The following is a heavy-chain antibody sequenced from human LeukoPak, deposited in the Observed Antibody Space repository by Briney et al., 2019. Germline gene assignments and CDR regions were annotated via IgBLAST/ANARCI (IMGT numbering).Heavy chain of an antibody. V-gene: IGHV4-59*01. CDR3: AGVDNSNSRRYIGKCSDD. CDR1: VGSISRYY. Sequence: SETLSLTCIVSVGSISRYYWSWIWQPPGKGLEWIGYIYYSGSTNYTPSLKSRVTISVDTSKNQFSLKLSSVTAADTAVYYCAGVDNSNSRRYIGKCSDDWGQGTLVTVSS. CDR2: IYYSGST. D-gene: IGHD2/OR15-2a*01. J-gene: IGHJ4*02.